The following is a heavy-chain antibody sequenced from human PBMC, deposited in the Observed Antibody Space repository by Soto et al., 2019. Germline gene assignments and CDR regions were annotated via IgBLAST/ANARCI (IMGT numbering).Heavy chain of an antibody. CDR1: GGSISSYY. J-gene: IGHJ3*02. D-gene: IGHD4-17*01. Sequence: QVQLQESGPGLVKPSETLSLTCTVSGGSISSYYWTWIRQPPGKRLEWIGYVYYSGSTNYNPSLKSRVTISVDMSKNQFSLKLSSVTAADTAVYYCARGTVTTSDEAFDIWGQGTMVTVSS. V-gene: IGHV4-59*01. CDR2: VYYSGST. CDR3: ARGTVTTSDEAFDI.